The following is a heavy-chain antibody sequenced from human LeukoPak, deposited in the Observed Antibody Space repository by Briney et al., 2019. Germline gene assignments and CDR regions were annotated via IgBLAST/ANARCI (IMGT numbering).Heavy chain of an antibody. CDR2: INHSGST. V-gene: IGHV4-34*01. Sequence: SETLSLTCTVSGGSISTYYWSWIRQPPGKGLEWIGEINHSGSTNYIPPLKSRDTISVDTSKNQFSLKLSSVTAADTAVYYCARGNYYGSGTLGAFDIWGQGTMVTVSS. CDR1: GGSISTYY. J-gene: IGHJ3*02. CDR3: ARGNYYGSGTLGAFDI. D-gene: IGHD3-10*01.